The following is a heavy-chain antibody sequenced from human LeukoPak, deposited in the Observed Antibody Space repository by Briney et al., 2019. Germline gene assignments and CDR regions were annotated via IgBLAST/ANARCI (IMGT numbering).Heavy chain of an antibody. CDR2: IYYSGST. CDR3: ARDGKSQGQYCSSTSCYAYYYYGMDV. V-gene: IGHV4-39*07. J-gene: IGHJ6*02. D-gene: IGHD2-2*01. CDR1: GGSISSINYY. Sequence: SETLSLTCTVSGGSISSINYYWGWIRQPPGKGLEWIGTIYYSGSTYYNPSLKSRVTISVDTSKNQFSLKLSSVTAADTAVYYCARDGKSQGQYCSSTSCYAYYYYGMDVWGQGTTVTVSS.